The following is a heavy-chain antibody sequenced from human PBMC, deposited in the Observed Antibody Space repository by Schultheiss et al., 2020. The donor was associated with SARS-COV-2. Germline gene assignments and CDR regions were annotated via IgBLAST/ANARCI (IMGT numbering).Heavy chain of an antibody. V-gene: IGHV3-48*04. CDR1: GFTFSSYS. CDR3: ARDDYDSSGYYIY. CDR2: ISSSSSTI. J-gene: IGHJ4*02. Sequence: GGSLRLSCAASGFTFSSYSMNWVRQPPGKGLEWLSYISSSSSTIYYADSVKGRFTISRDNAKNSLYLQMNSLRAEDTAVYYCARDDYDSSGYYIYWGQGTLVTVSS. D-gene: IGHD3-22*01.